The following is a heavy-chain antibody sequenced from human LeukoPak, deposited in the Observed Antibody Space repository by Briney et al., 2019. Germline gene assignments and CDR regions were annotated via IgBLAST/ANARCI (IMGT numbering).Heavy chain of an antibody. J-gene: IGHJ3*02. CDR1: GGSISSYY. V-gene: IGHV4-59*01. CDR2: IYYSGST. D-gene: IGHD6-6*01. Sequence: SETLSLTCTVSGGSISSYYWGWIRQPPGKGLEWIGYIYYSGSTNYNPSLKSRVTISVDTSKNQFSLKLSSVTAADTAVYYCARYEYSSSKGAFDIWGQGTMVTVSS. CDR3: ARYEYSSSKGAFDI.